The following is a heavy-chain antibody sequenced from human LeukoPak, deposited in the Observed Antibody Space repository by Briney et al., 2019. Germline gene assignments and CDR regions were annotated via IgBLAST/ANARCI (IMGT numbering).Heavy chain of an antibody. Sequence: GGSLRLSCAASGFTFSSYEMSWVRQAPGKGLEWVANIKQDGSEKYYVDSVKGRFTISRDNAKNSLYLQMNSLRAEDTAVYYCARADGKGCSGGSCYWFNYYYYYMDVWGKGPRSPSP. CDR2: IKQDGSEK. D-gene: IGHD2-15*01. CDR3: ARADGKGCSGGSCYWFNYYYYYMDV. J-gene: IGHJ6*03. CDR1: GFTFSSYE. V-gene: IGHV3-7*01.